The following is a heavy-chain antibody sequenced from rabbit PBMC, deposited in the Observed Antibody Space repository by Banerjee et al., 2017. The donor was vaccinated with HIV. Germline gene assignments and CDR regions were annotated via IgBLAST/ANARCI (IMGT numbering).Heavy chain of an antibody. D-gene: IGHD7-1*01. V-gene: IGHV1S45*01. J-gene: IGHJ4*01. Sequence: QEQLEESGGGLVKPEGSLTLTCKASGFSFSNKYVMCWVRQAPGKGLEWIACIYAGSSDSTYYASWAKGRFTISSTSSTTVTLQMTSLTAADTATYFCARDGAGYAGYALWGQGTLVTVS. CDR1: GFSFSNKYV. CDR2: IYAGSSDST. CDR3: ARDGAGYAGYAL.